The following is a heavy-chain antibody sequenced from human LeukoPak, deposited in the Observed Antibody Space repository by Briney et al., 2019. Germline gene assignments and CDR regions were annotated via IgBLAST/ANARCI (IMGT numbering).Heavy chain of an antibody. CDR1: GGSISSGGYY. D-gene: IGHD4-23*01. J-gene: IGHJ3*02. CDR3: ARGRPTVVTVDAFDI. CDR2: IYYSGST. Sequence: SETLSLTCTVSGGSISSGGYYWSWIRQHPGKGLEWIGYIYYSGSTYYNPSLKSRVTISVDTSKNQFSLKLSSVTAADTAVYYCARGRPTVVTVDAFDIWGQGTMVTVSS. V-gene: IGHV4-31*03.